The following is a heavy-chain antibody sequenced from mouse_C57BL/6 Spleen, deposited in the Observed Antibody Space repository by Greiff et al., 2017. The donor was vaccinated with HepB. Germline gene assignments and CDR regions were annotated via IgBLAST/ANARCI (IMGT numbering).Heavy chain of an antibody. J-gene: IGHJ3*01. CDR3: AREDYSNGIWFAY. Sequence: VQLQQSGAELARPGASVKMSCKASGYTFTSYTMHWVKQRPGQGLEWIGYINPSSGYTKYNQKFKDKATLTADKSSSTAYMQLSSLTSEDSAVYYCAREDYSNGIWFAYWGQGTLVTVSA. V-gene: IGHV1-4*01. CDR1: GYTFTSYT. CDR2: INPSSGYT. D-gene: IGHD2-5*01.